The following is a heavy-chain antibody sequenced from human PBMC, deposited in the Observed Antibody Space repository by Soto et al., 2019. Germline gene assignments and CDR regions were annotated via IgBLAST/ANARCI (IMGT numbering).Heavy chain of an antibody. CDR1: GFTFSSYS. D-gene: IGHD3-10*01. CDR2: FRTSGDGGTT. Sequence: PGGSLRLSCAASGFTFSSYSMSWVRQAPGKGLEWVSGFRTSGDGGTTYYADSVKGRFTISRDNSKNMLFVQMNSLRAEDTAIYSCAKKVNSGPGSQYFDYWGQGPLVTVSS. V-gene: IGHV3-23*01. CDR3: AKKVNSGPGSQYFDY. J-gene: IGHJ4*02.